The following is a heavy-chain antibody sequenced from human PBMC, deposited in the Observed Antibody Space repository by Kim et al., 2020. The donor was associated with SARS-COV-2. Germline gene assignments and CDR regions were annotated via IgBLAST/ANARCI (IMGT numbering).Heavy chain of an antibody. CDR3: ASGHYYDSSGSYYFDY. V-gene: IGHV4-39*01. J-gene: IGHJ4*02. Sequence: SLRSRVAIYVDTAKNQFSLKLSSVTAADTAVYYCASGHYYDSSGSYYFDYWGQGTLVTVSS. D-gene: IGHD3-22*01.